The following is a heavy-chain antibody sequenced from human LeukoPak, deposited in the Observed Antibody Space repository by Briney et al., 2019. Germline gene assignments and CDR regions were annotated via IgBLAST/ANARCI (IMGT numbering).Heavy chain of an antibody. D-gene: IGHD2-2*01. CDR1: GGSISSGGYY. V-gene: IGHV4-61*08. CDR2: IYYSGST. J-gene: IGHJ4*02. Sequence: SQTLSLTCTVSGGSISSGGYYWTWIRQPPGKGLEWIGYIYYSGSTNYNPSLKSRVTISVDTSKNQFSLKLSSVTAADTAVYYCARVAGYCSSTSCYELVDYWGQGTLVTVSS. CDR3: ARVAGYCSSTSCYELVDY.